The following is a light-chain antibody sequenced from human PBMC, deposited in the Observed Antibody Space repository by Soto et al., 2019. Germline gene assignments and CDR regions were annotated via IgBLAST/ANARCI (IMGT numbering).Light chain of an antibody. V-gene: IGKV1-5*03. CDR1: QNINGY. CDR2: WAS. Sequence: DIQLTQSPSSLSASVGDRVTITCRASQNINGYLAWYQQKPGKAPKLLIYWASSLISGVPSRFTGGESGTEFTLTISSLQPDDFATYYGQQYCAYPLTFGGGTKVDIK. CDR3: QQYCAYPLT. J-gene: IGKJ4*01.